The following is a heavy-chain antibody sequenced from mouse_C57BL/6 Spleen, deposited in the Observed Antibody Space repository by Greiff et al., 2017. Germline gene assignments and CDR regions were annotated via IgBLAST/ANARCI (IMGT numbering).Heavy chain of an antibody. CDR1: GYTFTSYW. Sequence: VQLQQPGAELVKPGASVKLSCKASGYTFTSYWMHWVKQRPGQGLEWIGMIHPNSGSTKYNEKFKSKATLTVDKSSSTAYMQLSSLTSEDAAVYSCARYYYGSSSYAMDYWGQGTSVTVSS. CDR2: IHPNSGST. J-gene: IGHJ4*01. V-gene: IGHV1-64*01. CDR3: ARYYYGSSSYAMDY. D-gene: IGHD1-1*01.